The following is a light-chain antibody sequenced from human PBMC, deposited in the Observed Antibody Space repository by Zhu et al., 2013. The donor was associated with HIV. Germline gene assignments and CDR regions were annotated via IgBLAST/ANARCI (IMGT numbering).Light chain of an antibody. CDR3: QRYNNGLIN. CDR1: QVIGNF. CDR2: AAT. V-gene: IGKV1-27*01. Sequence: DIQMTQSPSSLSASVGDRVTITCRASQVIGNFLAWYQQKPGKVPKLLIYAATSLHSGVTSRFSGSGSGTDFTLTINDLQAEDVATYYCQRYNNGLINFGQGTRLEI. J-gene: IGKJ5*01.